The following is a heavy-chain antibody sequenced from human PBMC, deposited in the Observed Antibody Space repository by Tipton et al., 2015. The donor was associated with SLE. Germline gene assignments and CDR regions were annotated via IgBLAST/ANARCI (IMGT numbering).Heavy chain of an antibody. Sequence: SGFTFSTYGMHWVRQAPGKGLEWVAMIWFDGSIKDYADSAKGRFTISRDNSKNTLYLQMDSLRADDTAVYYCAKDTGYTRDWYFDLWGRGTLVTVSS. CDR2: IWFDGSIK. D-gene: IGHD6-13*01. CDR1: GFTFSTYG. V-gene: IGHV3-33*06. CDR3: AKDTGYTRDWYFDL. J-gene: IGHJ2*01.